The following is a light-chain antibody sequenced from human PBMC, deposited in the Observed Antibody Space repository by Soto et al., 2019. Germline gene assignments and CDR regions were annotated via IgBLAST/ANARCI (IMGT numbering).Light chain of an antibody. CDR3: GTWDSSLSAVV. J-gene: IGLJ2*01. Sequence: QSVLTQPPSVSAAPGQKVTISGPGSSSNIGNNYVSCYQQLPGTAPKLLIYDNNKRPSGIPDRFSGSKSGTSATLGITGLQTGDEADYYCGTWDSSLSAVVFGGGTKLTVL. CDR2: DNN. V-gene: IGLV1-51*01. CDR1: SSNIGNNY.